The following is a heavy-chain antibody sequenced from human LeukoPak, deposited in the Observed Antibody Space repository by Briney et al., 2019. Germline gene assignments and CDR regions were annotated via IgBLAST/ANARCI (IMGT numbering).Heavy chain of an antibody. CDR3: ASVQWLGAFDI. D-gene: IGHD6-19*01. J-gene: IGHJ3*02. Sequence: PGGSLRLSCAASGFTVSSNYMSWVRQAPGKGLEWVSVIYSGGSTYYADSVKGRFTISRDNSKNTLYLQMNSLRAEDTAVYYCASVQWLGAFDIWGQGTMVTVSS. CDR1: GFTVSSNY. CDR2: IYSGGST. V-gene: IGHV3-53*01.